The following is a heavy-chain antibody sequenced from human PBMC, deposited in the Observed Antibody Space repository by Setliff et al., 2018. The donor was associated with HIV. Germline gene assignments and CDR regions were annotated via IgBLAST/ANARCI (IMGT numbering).Heavy chain of an antibody. CDR1: GGSFNTKRTM. J-gene: IGHJ5*01. V-gene: IGHV4-39*07. CDR2: IFYFGSV. CDR3: VRELLGSGGTVPEVNFFDS. Sequence: SETLSLTCKVSGGSFNTKRTMWGWIRQSPGKGLEWIGSIFYFGSVTYNPSLKSRPLISIDTSKTQFSLNLRSVTAADTAVYYCVRELLGSGGTVPEVNFFDSWGQGTLVTVS. D-gene: IGHD1-26*01.